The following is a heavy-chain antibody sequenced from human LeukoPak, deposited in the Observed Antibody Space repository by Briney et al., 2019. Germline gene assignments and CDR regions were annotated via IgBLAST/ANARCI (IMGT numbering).Heavy chain of an antibody. V-gene: IGHV1-2*02. Sequence: ASVKVSCKASVYTFTGYYMQWVRQAPGQGLEWMGWINPNSGGTNYAQKFQGRVTMTRDTSISTAYMELSRLRSDDTAVYYCAIFCGGGSCDDDYWGQGTLVTVSS. CDR2: INPNSGGT. CDR1: VYTFTGYY. D-gene: IGHD2-15*01. CDR3: AIFCGGGSCDDDY. J-gene: IGHJ4*02.